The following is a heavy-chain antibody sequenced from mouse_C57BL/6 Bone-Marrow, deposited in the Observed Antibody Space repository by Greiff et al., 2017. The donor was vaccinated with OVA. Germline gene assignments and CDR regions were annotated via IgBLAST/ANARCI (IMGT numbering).Heavy chain of an antibody. Sequence: QVQLQQPGAELVMPGASVKLSCKASGYTFTSYWMHWVKQRPGQGLEWIGEIDPSDSYTNYNQKFKGKSTLTVDKSSSTAYMQLSSRTSEDAAVYYCARDGSSSYAMDYWGQGTSVTVSS. D-gene: IGHD1-1*01. CDR1: GYTFTSYW. CDR2: IDPSDSYT. CDR3: ARDGSSSYAMDY. J-gene: IGHJ4*01. V-gene: IGHV1-69*01.